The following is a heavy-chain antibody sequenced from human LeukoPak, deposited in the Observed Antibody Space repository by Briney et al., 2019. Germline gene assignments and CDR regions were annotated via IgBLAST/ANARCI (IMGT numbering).Heavy chain of an antibody. Sequence: GGSLRLSCAASEFFVGSNYMTWVRQAPGKGLEWVSLIYSGGSTYYADSVKGRFTISRDNSKNTLYLQMNSLRAEDTAVYYCARDHIKSGLINDSSGYCRGGQGTLVTVSS. J-gene: IGHJ4*02. CDR1: EFFVGSNY. CDR2: IYSGGST. CDR3: ARDHIKSGLINDSSGYCR. V-gene: IGHV3-66*01. D-gene: IGHD3-22*01.